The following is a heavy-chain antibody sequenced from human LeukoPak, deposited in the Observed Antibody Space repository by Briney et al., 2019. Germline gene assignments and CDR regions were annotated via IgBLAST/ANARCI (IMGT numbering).Heavy chain of an antibody. V-gene: IGHV3-20*04. CDR1: GFTFDAFG. CDR3: ARVWAWGSGNYFDN. CDR2: TRGDAGST. D-gene: IGHD7-27*01. J-gene: IGHJ4*02. Sequence: GGSLRLSCVASGFTFDAFGMTWVRQATGKGLECVSATRGDAGSTGYAHSVKGRFTISRDNAKNSLYLQMNSLRVEDTALYYCARVWAWGSGNYFDNWGQGTLVTVSS.